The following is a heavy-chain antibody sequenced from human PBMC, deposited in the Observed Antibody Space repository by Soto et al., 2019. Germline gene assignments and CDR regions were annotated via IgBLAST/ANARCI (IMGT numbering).Heavy chain of an antibody. Sequence: SETLSLTCTVSGGAVSSGTYYWSWIRQPPGKGLEWLCHIYFTGSTNYNPSLKSRVTMSLDTSRNQFSLKLSSVTAADTAVYCCTRGATRVQWFDPWGLGTLVTVSS. CDR2: IYFTGST. CDR3: TRGATRVQWFDP. V-gene: IGHV4-61*01. CDR1: GGAVSSGTYY. J-gene: IGHJ5*02.